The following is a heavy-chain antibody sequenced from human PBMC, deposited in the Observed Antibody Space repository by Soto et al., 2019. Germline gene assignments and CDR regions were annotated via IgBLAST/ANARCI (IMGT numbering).Heavy chain of an antibody. Sequence: GSLRLSCAASGITFSNTWMHWFRQVPGKGLVWVAYINSDGTTTTYADSVRGRFTISRDNAKNTVYLQMNSLRAEDTALYYCTTDGSYAQYVWGQGTAVTVYS. J-gene: IGHJ6*02. D-gene: IGHD2-2*01. CDR1: GITFSNTW. CDR2: INSDGTTT. CDR3: TTDGSYAQYV. V-gene: IGHV3-74*01.